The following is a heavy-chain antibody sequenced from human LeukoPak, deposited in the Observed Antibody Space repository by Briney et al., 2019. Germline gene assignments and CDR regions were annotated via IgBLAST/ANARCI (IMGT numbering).Heavy chain of an antibody. Sequence: GESLRLSCAASGFTFSSYSMNWVRQAPGKGLEWVSSISSSSSYIYYADSVKGRFTISRDNSKNTLYLQMNSLRVEDTAVYYCAREDSGYDFDCWGQGTLVTVSS. V-gene: IGHV3-21*01. J-gene: IGHJ5*01. CDR1: GFTFSSYS. D-gene: IGHD5-12*01. CDR2: ISSSSSYI. CDR3: AREDSGYDFDC.